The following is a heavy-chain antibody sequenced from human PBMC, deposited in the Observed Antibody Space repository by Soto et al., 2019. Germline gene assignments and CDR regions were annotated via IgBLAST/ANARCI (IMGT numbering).Heavy chain of an antibody. CDR2: IYYSGST. Sequence: SETLSLTCAVSGGSITSSSYYWSWIRQPPGKGLEWIGYIYYSGSTNYNPSLKSRVTISVDTSKNQFSLKLSSVTAADTAVYYCARDGRFFGASYWGQGTQVTVSS. J-gene: IGHJ4*02. CDR3: ARDGRFFGASY. D-gene: IGHD3-3*01. CDR1: GGSITSSSYY. V-gene: IGHV4-61*01.